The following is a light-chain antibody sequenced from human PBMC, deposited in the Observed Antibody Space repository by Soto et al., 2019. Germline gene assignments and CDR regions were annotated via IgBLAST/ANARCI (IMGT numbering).Light chain of an antibody. CDR1: HSFSSNY. CDR3: QQYGSSPPIT. CDR2: GAS. V-gene: IGKV3-20*01. J-gene: IGKJ5*01. Sequence: IVLTQSPGALSLSPGERATLCCWSIHSFSSNYLAWYQQKPGQAPRLLIYGASSRATGIPDRFSGSGSGTDFTLTITRLEPEDFAVYYCQQYGSSPPITFGQGTRLEIK.